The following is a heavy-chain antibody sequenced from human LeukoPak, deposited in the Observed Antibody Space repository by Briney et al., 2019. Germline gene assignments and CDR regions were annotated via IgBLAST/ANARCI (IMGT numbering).Heavy chain of an antibody. Sequence: GGSLRLSCAVSGITLSNYGMSWFRQAPGKGLEWVAGLSGSGGGTNYADSVKGRFTISRDNAKNTLYLQMNSLRAEDTAVYFCAKRGVVIRVILVGFHKEAYYFDSWGQGALVTVSS. CDR1: GITLSNYG. CDR3: AKRGVVIRVILVGFHKEAYYFDS. D-gene: IGHD3-10*01. CDR2: LSGSGGGT. V-gene: IGHV3-23*01. J-gene: IGHJ4*02.